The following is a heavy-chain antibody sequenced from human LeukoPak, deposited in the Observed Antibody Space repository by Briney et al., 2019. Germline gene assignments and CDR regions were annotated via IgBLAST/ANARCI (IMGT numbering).Heavy chain of an antibody. D-gene: IGHD3-22*01. J-gene: IGHJ6*02. Sequence: ASVKVSCKASGYTFTSYGISWVRQAPGQGLEWMGWISACNGNTNYAQKLQGRVTMTTDTSTSTAYMELRSLRSDDTAVYYCARGLYYYDSSGYRRRDYYYGMDVWGQGTTVPVSS. V-gene: IGHV1-18*01. CDR2: ISACNGNT. CDR1: GYTFTSYG. CDR3: ARGLYYYDSSGYRRRDYYYGMDV.